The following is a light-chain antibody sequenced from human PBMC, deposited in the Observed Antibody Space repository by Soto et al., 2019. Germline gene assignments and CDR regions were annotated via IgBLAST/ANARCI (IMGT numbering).Light chain of an antibody. CDR3: NSYTSSSTYV. CDR1: ISDVGGYNY. CDR2: DVT. J-gene: IGLJ1*01. V-gene: IGLV2-14*03. Sequence: QSVLTQPASASGSPGQSITISCTGTISDVGGYNYVYWYQQHPGKVPKLMIYDVTNRPSGVSNRFSGYKSGNTASLTISGLQAEDEADYYCNSYTSSSTYVFGTGTKLTVL.